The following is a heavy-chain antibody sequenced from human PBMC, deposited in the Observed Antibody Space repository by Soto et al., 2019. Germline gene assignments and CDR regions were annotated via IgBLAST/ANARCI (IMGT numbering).Heavy chain of an antibody. CDR3: ARATDFCSGPYYYYMDV. V-gene: IGHV3-7*01. CDR2: IKQDGSEK. CDR1: GFTFSSYW. Sequence: PVGSLRLSCAASGFTFSSYWMSWVRQAPGKGLEWVANIKQDGSEKYYVDSVKGRFTISRDNAKNSLYLQMDSLRAGDTAVYYCARATDFCSGPYYYYMDVWGKGTTVTVSS. D-gene: IGHD3-3*01. J-gene: IGHJ6*03.